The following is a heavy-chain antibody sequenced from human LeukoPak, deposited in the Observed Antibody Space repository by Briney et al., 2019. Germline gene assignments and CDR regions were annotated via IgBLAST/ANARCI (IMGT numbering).Heavy chain of an antibody. CDR1: GDSLSSNNAA. CDR2: TYYRSKWYT. V-gene: IGHV6-1*01. CDR3: TRESEVRYNWFDP. Sequence: SQTLSLTCAILGDSLSSNNAAWNWIRQSPSRGLEWLGRTYYRSKWYTDYALSVRSRIIINPDTSKNQFSLQLNSVTLEDTAVYDCTRESEVRYNWFDPWGQGTLVTVSS. J-gene: IGHJ5*02. D-gene: IGHD4/OR15-4a*01.